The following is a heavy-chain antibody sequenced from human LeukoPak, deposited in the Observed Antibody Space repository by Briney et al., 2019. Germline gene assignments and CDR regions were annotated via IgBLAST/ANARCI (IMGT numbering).Heavy chain of an antibody. Sequence: GGTLRLSCAASGFTFNDYAISWVRQAPGKGLEWVSAITGSGFNTYHAASVSGRFTISRDNFKSTLSLQMNGLRVDDTAVYYCARSSGWSNWYFDLWGRGTLVIVSS. J-gene: IGHJ2*01. D-gene: IGHD6-19*01. CDR3: ARSSGWSNWYFDL. CDR1: GFTFNDYA. CDR2: ITGSGFNT. V-gene: IGHV3-23*01.